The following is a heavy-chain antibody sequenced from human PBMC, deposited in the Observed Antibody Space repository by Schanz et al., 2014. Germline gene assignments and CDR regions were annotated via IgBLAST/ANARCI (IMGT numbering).Heavy chain of an antibody. CDR2: ISSSSSYI. J-gene: IGHJ6*02. CDR3: AREEGWGIAAAGPERYYYGMDV. D-gene: IGHD6-13*01. Sequence: EVQLVESGGGFVQPGGSLRLSCAASGFTFSSYSMNWVRQAPGKGLEWVSSISSSSSYIYYADSVKGRFTISRDNAKSALYLQMNSLRADATAVYYCAREEGWGIAAAGPERYYYGMDVWGQGTTVTVSS. CDR1: GFTFSSYS. V-gene: IGHV3-21*01.